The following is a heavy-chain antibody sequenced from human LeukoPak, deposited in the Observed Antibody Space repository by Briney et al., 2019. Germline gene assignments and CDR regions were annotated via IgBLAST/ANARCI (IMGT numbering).Heavy chain of an antibody. CDR2: QLDDGRSQ. D-gene: IGHD1-26*01. CDR1: GFTFSSHS. J-gene: IGHJ4*02. V-gene: IGHV3-30*04. CDR3: ARDLMGGHFTFDS. Sequence: GRSLRLSCAAAGFTFSSHSMHWVRQAPGKGLEWVAVQLDDGRSQYITDSEKGRFTVARANSKSTLYLQMNRLRTDDTAVYYCARDLMGGHFTFDSWGQGTLVTVSS.